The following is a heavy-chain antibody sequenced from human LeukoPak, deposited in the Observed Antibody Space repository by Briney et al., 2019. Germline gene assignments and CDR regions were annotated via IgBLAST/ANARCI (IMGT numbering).Heavy chain of an antibody. CDR2: IYSGGNT. D-gene: IGHD3-22*01. CDR3: ARVGYYDSSGYYSPFDY. V-gene: IGHV3-66*01. CDR1: GFSVSSNY. Sequence: GGSLRLSCAASGFSVSSNYMSWVRQAPGKGLEWVSVIYSGGNTYYADSVKGRFTISRDNSKNTLYLQMNSLRAEDTAVYYCARVGYYDSSGYYSPFDYWGQGTLVTVSS. J-gene: IGHJ4*02.